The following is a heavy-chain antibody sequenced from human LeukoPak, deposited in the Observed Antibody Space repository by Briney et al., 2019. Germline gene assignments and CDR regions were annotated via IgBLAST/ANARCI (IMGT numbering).Heavy chain of an antibody. CDR2: INPNSGGT. J-gene: IGHJ4*02. CDR3: ATMTGSTVTLDY. CDR1: GYTFTGYY. V-gene: IGHV1-2*02. D-gene: IGHD4-17*01. Sequence: GASVKVSCKASGYTFTGYYMHWVRQAPGQGLEWMGWINPNSGGTNYAQKFQGRVTMTEDTSTDTAYMELSSLRSEDTAVYYCATMTGSTVTLDYWGQGTLVTVSS.